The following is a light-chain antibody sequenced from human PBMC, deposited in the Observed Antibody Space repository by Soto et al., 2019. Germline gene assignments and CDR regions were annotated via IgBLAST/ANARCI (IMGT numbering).Light chain of an antibody. CDR1: QSVSTNF. CDR2: GAS. V-gene: IGKV3-20*01. Sequence: EIVLTQSPGTLSLSPGEGATLSCRASQSVSTNFFAWYQQKPGQAPRLLIYGASTRATGIPDRFSGSGSGTDFTLTISRLEPEDFVVYYCKQDGCTLSTLGQLPKVDVK. CDR3: KQDGCTLST. J-gene: IGKJ1*01.